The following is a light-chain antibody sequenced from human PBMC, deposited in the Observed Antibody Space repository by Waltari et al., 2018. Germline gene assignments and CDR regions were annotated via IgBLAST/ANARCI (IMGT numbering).Light chain of an antibody. CDR3: QQYDNLPIT. CDR2: DAS. Sequence: DIPMTQSPSSLSASVGDRVTITCQASQDISNYLNWYQQKPGKAPKLLIYDASNLETGVPSRFSGSGSGKDFTFTISRLQPEDIATYYCQQYDNLPITFGQGTRLEIK. CDR1: QDISNY. V-gene: IGKV1-33*01. J-gene: IGKJ5*01.